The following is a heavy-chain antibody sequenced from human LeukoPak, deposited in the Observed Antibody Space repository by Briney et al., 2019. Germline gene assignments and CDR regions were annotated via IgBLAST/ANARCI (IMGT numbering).Heavy chain of an antibody. CDR2: IIPIFGTA. CDR3: ASPPPSRGYSYGYDAFDI. D-gene: IGHD5-18*01. V-gene: IGHV1-69*06. Sequence: ASVKVSCTASGCTFSSYAISWVRQAPGQGLEWKGGIIPIFGTANYAQKFQGRVTITADKSTSTAYMELSSLRSEDTAVYYCASPPPSRGYSYGYDAFDIWGQGTMVTVSS. J-gene: IGHJ3*02. CDR1: GCTFSSYA.